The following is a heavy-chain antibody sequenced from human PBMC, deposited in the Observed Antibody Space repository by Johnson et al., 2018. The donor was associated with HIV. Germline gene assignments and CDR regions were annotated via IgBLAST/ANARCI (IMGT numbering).Heavy chain of an antibody. V-gene: IGHV3-30*04. J-gene: IGHJ3*02. CDR3: ARVWSGESGAFDI. CDR1: AFAFSSYA. D-gene: IGHD3-3*01. Sequence: QVQLVESGGGVVQPGKSLRLSCVASAFAFSSYAMHWVRQTPGKGLEWVAVISSDGSNKYYSDSVKGRFTISRDNAKNSLYLQMNSLSAEDTAVYYCARVWSGESGAFDIWGQGTMVTVSS. CDR2: ISSDGSNK.